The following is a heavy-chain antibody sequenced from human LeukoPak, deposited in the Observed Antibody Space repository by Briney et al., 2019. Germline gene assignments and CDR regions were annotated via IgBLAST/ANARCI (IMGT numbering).Heavy chain of an antibody. Sequence: EASVTVSCKTSGYSFTDYYIHWVRQAPGQGLEWMGWINTKSGRTSSTRKFQGRVTMTRDPSITTVYMDMTWLTSGDTAIYFCARADFIDAGPYLIGPWGQGTLVTVSS. V-gene: IGHV1-2*02. CDR2: INTKSGRT. CDR3: ARADFIDAGPYLIGP. D-gene: IGHD3-3*01. CDR1: GYSFTDYY. J-gene: IGHJ5*02.